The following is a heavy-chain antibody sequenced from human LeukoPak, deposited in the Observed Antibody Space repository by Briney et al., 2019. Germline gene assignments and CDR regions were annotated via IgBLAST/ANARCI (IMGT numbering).Heavy chain of an antibody. J-gene: IGHJ4*02. CDR3: ARRRPEDYSGYVYLDF. V-gene: IGHV3-23*01. Sequence: GGSLRLSCAASGFTFSSYAMHWVRQAPGKGLEWVSAISGSGGSTYCADSVKGRFTISRDNSKNTLYLQMNSLRAEDTAVYYCARRRPEDYSGYVYLDFWGQGTLVTVSS. D-gene: IGHD5-12*01. CDR2: ISGSGGST. CDR1: GFTFSSYA.